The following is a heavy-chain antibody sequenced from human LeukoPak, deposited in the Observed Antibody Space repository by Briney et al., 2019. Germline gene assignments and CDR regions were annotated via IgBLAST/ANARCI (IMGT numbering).Heavy chain of an antibody. D-gene: IGHD2-8*02. CDR2: IYTGGST. V-gene: IGHV3-66*01. CDR3: ARDLTGGSRHYFYYMDV. Sequence: GGSLRLSCAASGFTVSTNYMSWVRQAPGKGLEWVSVIYTGGSTYYADSVKGRFTISRDNSKNTLYLQMNSLRAEDTAVYYCARDLTGGSRHYFYYMDVWGKGTTVTISS. CDR1: GFTVSTNY. J-gene: IGHJ6*03.